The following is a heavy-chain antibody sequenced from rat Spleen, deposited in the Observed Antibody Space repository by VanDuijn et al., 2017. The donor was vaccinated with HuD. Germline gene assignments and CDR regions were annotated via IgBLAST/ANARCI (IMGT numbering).Heavy chain of an antibody. V-gene: IGHV5-7*01. Sequence: EVQLVESGGGLVQPGRSLKLSCAASGFIFSDFNMAWVRQAPKKGLEWVATILYDGGSTKYRDSMRGRFTISRDNAKSTLYLQMDDVGSEDTATYYCARQGGDYSGAWLFDYWGHGVMVTVTS. CDR2: ILYDGGST. J-gene: IGHJ2*01. CDR3: ARQGGDYSGAWLFDY. D-gene: IGHD1-1*01. CDR1: GFIFSDFN.